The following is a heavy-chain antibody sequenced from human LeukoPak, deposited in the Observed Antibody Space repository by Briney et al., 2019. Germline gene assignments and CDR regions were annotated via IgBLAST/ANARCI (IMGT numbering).Heavy chain of an antibody. V-gene: IGHV4-38-2*01. CDR2: IYHSGST. D-gene: IGHD6-13*01. J-gene: IGHJ2*01. Sequence: GSLRLSCAASGFTFSSYEMNWVRQAPGKGLEWIGSIYHSGSTFYNSSLKSRVTISVDTSKNQFSLKLTSVTAADTAVFYCAKHENSSSWSPPEYLDLLGRGTLVTVSS. CDR1: GFTFSSYE. CDR3: AKHENSSSWSPPEYLDL.